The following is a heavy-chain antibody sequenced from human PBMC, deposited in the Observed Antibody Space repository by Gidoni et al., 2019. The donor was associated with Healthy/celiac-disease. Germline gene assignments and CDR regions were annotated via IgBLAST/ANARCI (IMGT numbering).Heavy chain of an antibody. CDR3: ARDLTGWLQLPDWYYYYYGMDV. V-gene: IGHV3-21*01. CDR1: GFTFSSYS. CDR2: ISSSSSYI. J-gene: IGHJ6*02. D-gene: IGHD5-12*01. Sequence: EVQLVESGGGLVKPGGSLRLSCAASGFTFSSYSMNWVRQAPGKGLEWVSSISSSSSYIYYADSVKGRFTISRDNAKNSLYLQMNSLRAEDTAVYYCARDLTGWLQLPDWYYYYYGMDVWGQGTTVTVSS.